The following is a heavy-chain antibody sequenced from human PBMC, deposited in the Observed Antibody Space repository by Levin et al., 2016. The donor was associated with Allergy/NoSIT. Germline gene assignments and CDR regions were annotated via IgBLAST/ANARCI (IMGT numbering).Heavy chain of an antibody. V-gene: IGHV4-34*01. CDR2: INHSGST. Sequence: SETLSLTCAVYGGSFSGYYWSWIRQPPGKGLEWIGEINHSGSTNYNPSLKSRVTISVDTSKNQFSLKLSSVTAADTAVYYCASLVVGDGYNYWFDPWGQGTLVTVSS. CDR1: GGSFSGYY. J-gene: IGHJ5*02. D-gene: IGHD5-24*01. CDR3: ASLVVGDGYNYWFDP.